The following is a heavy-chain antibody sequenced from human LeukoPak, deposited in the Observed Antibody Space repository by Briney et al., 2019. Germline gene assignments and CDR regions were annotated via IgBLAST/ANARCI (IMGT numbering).Heavy chain of an antibody. CDR1: GFTFTIDD. CDR2: ISRDSSTI. D-gene: IGHD3-3*01. J-gene: IGHJ4*02. Sequence: PGGSLRLSCAASGFTFTIDDMKWVRQAPGKGLEWISYISRDSSTIYYADSVKGRFTISRDNVRNSLYLQMNSLRAEDTAVYYCARDWSGYSGSDYWGQGTLVTVSS. V-gene: IGHV3-48*01. CDR3: ARDWSGYSGSDY.